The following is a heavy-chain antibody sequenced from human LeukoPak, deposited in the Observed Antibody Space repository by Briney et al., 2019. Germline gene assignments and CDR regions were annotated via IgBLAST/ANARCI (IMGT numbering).Heavy chain of an antibody. D-gene: IGHD2-8*01. V-gene: IGHV4-39*01. J-gene: IGHJ4*02. CDR2: IYYSGST. CDR3: ARVPERTKFFDY. Sequence: SETLSLTCTVSGGSISSSSYYWGWIRQPPGKGLEWIGSIYYSGSTYYSPSLKSRVTISVDTSKNQFSLKLSSVTAADTAVYYCARVPERTKFFDYWGQGTLVTVSS. CDR1: GGSISSSSYY.